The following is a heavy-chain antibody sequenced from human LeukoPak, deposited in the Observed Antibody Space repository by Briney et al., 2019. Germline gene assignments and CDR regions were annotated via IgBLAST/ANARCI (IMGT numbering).Heavy chain of an antibody. CDR2: ISGPGGSW. Sequence: PGGSLRLSCAASGFTFSSYAMSWVRQAPGKGLGWVSAISGPGGSWDYADSVKGRFTISRDNSKNTLFLQMKSLRAEDTAIYYCAKKVGLVSAPLYYFDVWGQGTLVTVSS. D-gene: IGHD5/OR15-5a*01. CDR3: AKKVGLVSAPLYYFDV. V-gene: IGHV3-23*01. CDR1: GFTFSSYA. J-gene: IGHJ4*02.